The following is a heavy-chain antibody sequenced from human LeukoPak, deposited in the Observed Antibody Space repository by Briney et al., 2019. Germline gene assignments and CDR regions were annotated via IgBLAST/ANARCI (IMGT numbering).Heavy chain of an antibody. CDR3: ARGKSTGWYSSSWYPPFFDY. CDR1: GGSISSGDYY. J-gene: IGHJ4*02. CDR2: IYYSGST. D-gene: IGHD6-13*01. Sequence: SETLSLTCTVSGGSISSGDYYWSWIRQPPGKGLEWIGYIYYSGSTYYNPSLKSRVTISVDTSKNQFSLKLSSVTAADTAVYYCARGKSTGWYSSSWYPPFFDYWGQGTLVTVSS. V-gene: IGHV4-30-4*01.